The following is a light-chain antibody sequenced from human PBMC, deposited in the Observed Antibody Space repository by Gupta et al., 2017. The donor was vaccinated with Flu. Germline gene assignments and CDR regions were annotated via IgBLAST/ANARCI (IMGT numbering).Light chain of an antibody. CDR1: QSVGSS. Sequence: ERELTQSPATLSASPGERVILSCRASQSVGSSLAWYQQRPGQAPRLLIYATSIRATAIPARFSGSGSGTEFTLTISSLQSEDFAPYYCQHYNSCSGTFGHGTTVDFK. V-gene: IGKV3-15*01. J-gene: IGKJ3*01. CDR2: ATS. CDR3: QHYNSCSGT.